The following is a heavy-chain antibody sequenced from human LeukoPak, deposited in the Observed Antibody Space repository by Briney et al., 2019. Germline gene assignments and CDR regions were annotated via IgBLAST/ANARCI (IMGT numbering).Heavy chain of an antibody. V-gene: IGHV3-30*03. Sequence: GGSLRLSCAASGFTFSSYGMHWVRQAPGKGLEWVAVISYDGSNKYYADSVKGRFTISRDNSKNTLYLQMNSLRGEDTAVYYCARAPGSSTSWSYFDFWGQGTLVTVSS. CDR3: ARAPGSSTSWSYFDF. D-gene: IGHD6-13*01. CDR1: GFTFSSYG. J-gene: IGHJ4*02. CDR2: ISYDGSNK.